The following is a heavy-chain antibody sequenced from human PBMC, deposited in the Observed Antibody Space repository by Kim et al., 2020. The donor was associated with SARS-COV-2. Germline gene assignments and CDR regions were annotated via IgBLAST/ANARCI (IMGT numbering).Heavy chain of an antibody. J-gene: IGHJ3*02. D-gene: IGHD3-3*01. CDR3: ARVVWSRGRSFDI. Sequence: ASVKVSCRASGYTLSNNGINWVRQAPGQGLEYMGWISADNVNTNYAQKFQGRVTMTTHTSSNTAYMELRSLTSDDTAVYYCARVVWSRGRSFDIWGLGTMVTVSS. CDR1: GYTLSNNG. V-gene: IGHV1-18*04. CDR2: ISADNVNT.